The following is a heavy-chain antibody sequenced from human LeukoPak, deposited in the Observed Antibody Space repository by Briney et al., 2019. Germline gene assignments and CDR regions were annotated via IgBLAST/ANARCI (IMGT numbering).Heavy chain of an antibody. V-gene: IGHV3-53*01. CDR2: IYSDGST. Sequence: GSLRLSCAASGFTVSSNYMRWVRQAPGKGLEWVSVIYSDGSTYYADSVKGRFTISRDNSKNTLYLQMNSLRAEDTAVYYCARQQIRSGDSWTFDYWGQGTLVTVSS. CDR3: ARQQIRSGDSWTFDY. D-gene: IGHD2-15*01. CDR1: GFTVSSNY. J-gene: IGHJ4*02.